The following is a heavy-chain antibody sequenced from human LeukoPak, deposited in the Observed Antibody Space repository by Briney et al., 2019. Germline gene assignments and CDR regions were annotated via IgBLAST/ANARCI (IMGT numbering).Heavy chain of an antibody. CDR2: MNPNSGNT. CDR3: ASGRGDCGGDCYDWFDP. CDR1: RYPLPSYD. V-gene: IGHV1-8*01. D-gene: IGHD2-21*02. J-gene: IGHJ5*02. Sequence: ASAKVSRKASRYPLPSYDINWVPQATGQGREGMGWMNPNSGNTGYAQKLQGRVTMTRNTCISTAYMELSRLRSEGTGVYYCASGRGDCGGDCYDWFDPWGQGTLVTVSS.